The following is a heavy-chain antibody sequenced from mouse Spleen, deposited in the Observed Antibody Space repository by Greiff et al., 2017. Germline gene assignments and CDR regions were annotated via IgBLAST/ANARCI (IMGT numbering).Heavy chain of an antibody. Sequence: DVMLVESGPGMVKPSQSLSLTCTVTGYSITSGYDWHWIRHFPGNKLEWMGYLSYSGSTNYNPSLKSRISITHDTSKNHFFLKLNSVTTEDTATYYCARVWLYRYDRYFDVWGAGTTVTGSS. J-gene: IGHJ1*01. CDR2: LSYSGST. CDR1: GYSITSGYD. D-gene: IGHD2-14*01. V-gene: IGHV3-1*01. CDR3: ARVWLYRYDRYFDV.